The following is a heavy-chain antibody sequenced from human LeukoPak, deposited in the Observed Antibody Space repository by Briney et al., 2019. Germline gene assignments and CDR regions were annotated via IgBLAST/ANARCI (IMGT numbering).Heavy chain of an antibody. V-gene: IGHV4-61*08. CDR3: ARLWRVEMATTHWVQFDY. Sequence: SETLSLTCTVSGGSISSGDYYWSWIRQPPGKGLEWIGYIYHSGSTNYNPSLKSRVTISVDTSKNQFSLKLSSVTAADTAVYYCARLWRVEMATTHWVQFDYWGQGTLVTVSS. CDR2: IYHSGST. CDR1: GGSISSGDYY. D-gene: IGHD5-24*01. J-gene: IGHJ4*02.